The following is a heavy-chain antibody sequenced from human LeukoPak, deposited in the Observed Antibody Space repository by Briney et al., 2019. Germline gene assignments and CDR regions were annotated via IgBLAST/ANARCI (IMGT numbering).Heavy chain of an antibody. J-gene: IGHJ4*02. V-gene: IGHV1-69*13. CDR1: GGTFSSYA. D-gene: IGHD3-10*01. CDR2: IIPIFGTA. CDR3: ARAGAGSGSYYNVFFDY. Sequence: VASVNVSCKASGGTFSSYAISWVRQAPGQGLEWMGGIIPIFGTANYAQKFQGRVTITADESTSTAYMELSSLRSEDTAVYYCARAGAGSGSYYNVFFDYWGQGTLVTASS.